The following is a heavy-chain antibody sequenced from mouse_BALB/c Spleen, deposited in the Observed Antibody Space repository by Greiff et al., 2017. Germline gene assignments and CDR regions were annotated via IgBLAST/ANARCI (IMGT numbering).Heavy chain of an antibody. CDR1: GYTFTSYT. CDR2: INPSSGYT. Sequence: QVQLKESAAELARPGASVKMSCKASGYTFTSYTMHWVKQRPGQGLEWIGYINPSSGYTEYNQKFKDKTTLTADKSSSTAYMQLSSLTSEDSAVYYCARRGLYDGYYGAMDYWGQGTSVTVSS. D-gene: IGHD2-3*01. J-gene: IGHJ4*01. V-gene: IGHV1-4*02. CDR3: ARRGLYDGYYGAMDY.